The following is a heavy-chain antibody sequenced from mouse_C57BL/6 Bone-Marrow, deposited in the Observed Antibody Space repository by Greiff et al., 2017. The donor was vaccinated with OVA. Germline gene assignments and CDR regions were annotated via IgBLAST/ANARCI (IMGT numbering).Heavy chain of an antibody. CDR3: ASKVYYDYDGWLAY. D-gene: IGHD2-4*01. Sequence: QVQLQQPGAELVKPGASVKVSCKASGYTFTSYWMHWVKQSPGQGLEWIGRIHPSDSDTNYNHKFKGKATLTVDKSSSTAYMQLRILTSEASAVYYCASKVYYDYDGWLAYWGQGTLVTVSA. J-gene: IGHJ3*01. V-gene: IGHV1-74*01. CDR2: IHPSDSDT. CDR1: GYTFTSYW.